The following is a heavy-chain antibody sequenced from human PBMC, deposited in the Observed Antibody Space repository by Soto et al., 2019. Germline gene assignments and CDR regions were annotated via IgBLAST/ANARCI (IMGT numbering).Heavy chain of an antibody. D-gene: IGHD4-4*01. CDR1: AFTFSSSA. CDR2: ISGSGGST. CDR3: AKCTVTTPTGGFDP. Sequence: EVQLLESGGGLVQPGGSLRLSCADSAFTFSSSAMSWVRQAPGKGLEWVSAISGSGGSTTYADSVKGRFTISRDNSKNILYLQMNSLRAEDTAVYYCAKCTVTTPTGGFDPWGQGTLVTVSS. J-gene: IGHJ5*02. V-gene: IGHV3-23*01.